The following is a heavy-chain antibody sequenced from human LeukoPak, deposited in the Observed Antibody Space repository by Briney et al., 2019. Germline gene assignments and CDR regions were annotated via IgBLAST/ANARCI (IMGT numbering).Heavy chain of an antibody. CDR2: IYYSGST. CDR1: GGSISSYY. D-gene: IGHD3-10*01. CDR3: ARQGGYLSPMGI. V-gene: IGHV4-59*08. Sequence: PSETLSLTCTVSGGSISSYYWSWIRQPPGKGLEWIGYIYYSGSTNYNPSLKSRVTISVDTSKNQFSLKLSSVTAADTAVYHCARQGGYLSPMGIWGQGTMVTVSS. J-gene: IGHJ3*02.